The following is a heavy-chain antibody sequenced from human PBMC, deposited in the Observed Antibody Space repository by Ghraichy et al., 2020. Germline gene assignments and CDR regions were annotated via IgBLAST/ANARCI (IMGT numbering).Heavy chain of an antibody. Sequence: LSLTCAASGFTFSSYSMNWVRQAPGKGLEWVSSISSSSSYIYYADSVKGRFTISRDNAKNSLYLQMNSLRAEDTAVYYCARDLKHRGGSSWYKAFDYWGQGTLVTVSS. V-gene: IGHV3-21*01. D-gene: IGHD6-13*01. CDR3: ARDLKHRGGSSWYKAFDY. CDR2: ISSSSSYI. CDR1: GFTFSSYS. J-gene: IGHJ4*02.